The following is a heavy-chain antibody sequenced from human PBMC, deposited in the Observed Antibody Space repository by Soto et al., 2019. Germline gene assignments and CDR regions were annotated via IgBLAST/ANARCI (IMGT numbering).Heavy chain of an antibody. CDR1: GYTFTSYD. V-gene: IGHV1-8*01. J-gene: IGHJ5*02. CDR3: ARAWVDDIFPDRSFDP. CDR2: MNPNSGNT. Sequence: ASVKVSCKASGYTFTSYDINWVRQATGQGLEWMGWMNPNSGNTGYAQKFQGRVTMTRNTSISTAYMELSSLRSEDTAVYYCARAWVDDIFPDRSFDPWGQGTLVTVSS. D-gene: IGHD3-9*01.